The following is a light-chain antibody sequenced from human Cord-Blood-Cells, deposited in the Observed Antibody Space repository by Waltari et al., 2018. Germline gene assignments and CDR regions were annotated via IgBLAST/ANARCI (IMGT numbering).Light chain of an antibody. V-gene: IGLV3-1*01. CDR1: KLGDKY. CDR3: QAWDSSTDVV. J-gene: IGLJ2*01. Sequence: SYELTQPPSVSVSPGQTASIPCSGDKLGDKYACWYQQKPGQSPVLAIYQDSKRPSGSPGRFAGSNSGNTAPLTISGTQAIDEADFSCQAWDSSTDVVFGGGTKLTVL. CDR2: QDS.